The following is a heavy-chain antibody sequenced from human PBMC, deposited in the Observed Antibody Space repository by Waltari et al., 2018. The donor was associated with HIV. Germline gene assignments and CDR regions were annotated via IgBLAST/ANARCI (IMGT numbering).Heavy chain of an antibody. CDR2: INRDGRST. J-gene: IGHJ4*02. V-gene: IGHV3-74*01. CDR3: VRGSSSWNGVDF. Sequence: EVQLVESGGGLVQPGGSLRLSCAASGFTFSNCWMPWVRQAAGKGLVGVSRINRDGRSTTYADSEKGRFTISRDNAKNTLYMQMNSLRAEDTALYYCVRGSSSWNGVDFWGRGTLVTVSS. D-gene: IGHD6-13*01. CDR1: GFTFSNCW.